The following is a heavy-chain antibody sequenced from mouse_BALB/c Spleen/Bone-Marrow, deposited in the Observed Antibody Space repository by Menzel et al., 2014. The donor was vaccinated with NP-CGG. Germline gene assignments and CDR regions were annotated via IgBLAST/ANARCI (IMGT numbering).Heavy chain of an antibody. J-gene: IGHJ3*01. CDR3: ARDRRYDLDWFAY. V-gene: IGHV7-3*02. CDR2: IRNKANGYTT. Sequence: VESGGGLVQPGGSLRLSCATSGFTFTDYYMSWVRQPPGKALEWLGFIRNKANGYTTEYSASVKGRFTISRDNSQSILYLQINTLRAEDSATYYCARDRRYDLDWFAYWGQGTLVTVSA. D-gene: IGHD2-14*01. CDR1: GFTFTDYY.